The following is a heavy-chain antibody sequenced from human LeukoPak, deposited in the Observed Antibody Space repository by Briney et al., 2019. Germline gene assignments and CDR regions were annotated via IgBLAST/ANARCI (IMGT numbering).Heavy chain of an antibody. D-gene: IGHD3-10*01. CDR1: GYSFTSYW. CDR3: ARSYGSGSPSLGFDP. CDR2: IYPGDSDT. J-gene: IGHJ5*02. V-gene: IGHV5-51*01. Sequence: GESLKISCKGSGYSFTSYWIGWVRQMPGKGLEWMGIIYPGDSDTRYSPSFQGQVTISADKSISTAYVRWSSLKASDTAMYYCARSYGSGSPSLGFDPWGQGTLVIVSS.